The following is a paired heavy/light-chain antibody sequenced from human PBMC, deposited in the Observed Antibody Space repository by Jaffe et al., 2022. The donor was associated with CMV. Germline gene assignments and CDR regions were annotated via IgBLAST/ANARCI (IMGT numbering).Heavy chain of an antibody. V-gene: IGHV1-18*01. Sequence: QVQLVQSGAEVKKPGASVKVSCKASGYSFTSYGIHWVRRAPGQGLEWMGWISAYNGNTHYTQKLQDRVTMTTDASTHTAYMELRRLRSDDTAVYYCASTGVGGFGELLGGYYEYWGQGTQVTVSS. J-gene: IGHJ4*02. CDR1: GYSFTSYG. D-gene: IGHD3-10*01. CDR3: ASTGVGGFGELLGGYYEY. CDR2: ISAYNGNT.
Light chain of an antibody. Sequence: DIVMTQSPLSLPVTPGESASISCRSSQSLLHPNRYNYVDWYLQRPGQSPQLLIYLGSNRASGVPDRISGGGSGTEFTLTIRRVEAEDVGVYYCMQALQTPHTFGRGTKLEIK. J-gene: IGKJ2*01. CDR2: LGS. CDR3: MQALQTPHT. CDR1: QSLLHPNRYNY. V-gene: IGKV2-28*01.